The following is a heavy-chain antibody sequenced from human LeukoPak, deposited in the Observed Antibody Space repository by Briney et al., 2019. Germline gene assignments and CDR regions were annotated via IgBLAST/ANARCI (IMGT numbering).Heavy chain of an antibody. D-gene: IGHD6-13*01. CDR2: IRSKAYGGTT. Sequence: SLRLSCTASGFTFGDYAMSWFRQAPGKGLEWVGFIRSKAYGGTTEYAASVKGRFTISRDDSKSIAYLQMNSLKTEDTAVYYCTRVPNSSSWYGVFDYWGQGTLVTVSS. V-gene: IGHV3-49*03. CDR1: GFTFGDYA. CDR3: TRVPNSSSWYGVFDY. J-gene: IGHJ4*02.